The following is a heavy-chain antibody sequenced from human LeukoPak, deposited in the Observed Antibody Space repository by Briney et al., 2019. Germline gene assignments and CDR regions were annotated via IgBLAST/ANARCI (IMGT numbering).Heavy chain of an antibody. CDR3: ARGGRDGMDV. V-gene: IGHV1-18*01. CDR1: GYRFTCYG. D-gene: IGHD3-10*01. Sequence: ASVKVSCKASGYRFTCYGFTCVRRAPGQGLEWMGWVSAYDGSTNYAQKIRGRVTMTTDASKNTVYMELRSLRFDDTAVYYCARGGRDGMDVWGQGTTVTVSS. J-gene: IGHJ6*02. CDR2: VSAYDGST.